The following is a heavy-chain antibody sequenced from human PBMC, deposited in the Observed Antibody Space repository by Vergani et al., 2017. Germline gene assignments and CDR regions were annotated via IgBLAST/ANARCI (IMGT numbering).Heavy chain of an antibody. Sequence: QVQLQESGPGLVKPSETLSLTCTVSGGSVSSGTYYWSWIRQPPGKGLEWIGYIYYSGSTNSNPSLKSRVTISVDTSKNQVSLKVSSVTAADTAVYYCARDRGVASGYFDYWGQGTLVTVSS. CDR2: IYYSGST. CDR1: GGSVSSGTYY. D-gene: IGHD2-15*01. V-gene: IGHV4-61*01. CDR3: ARDRGVASGYFDY. J-gene: IGHJ4*02.